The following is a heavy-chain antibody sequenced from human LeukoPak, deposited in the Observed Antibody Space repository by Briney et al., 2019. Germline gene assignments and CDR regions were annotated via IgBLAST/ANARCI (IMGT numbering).Heavy chain of an antibody. CDR3: ARDKPQWWLPLYRKGWFDP. Sequence: ASVKVSCKASGYTFTSYYIHWVRQAPGQGLEWMGIINPSGGSTSYAQKFQGRVTMTRDTSTSTVYMELSSLRSEDTAVYYCARDKPQWWLPLYRKGWFDPWGQGTLVTVSS. CDR1: GYTFTSYY. J-gene: IGHJ5*02. CDR2: INPSGGST. V-gene: IGHV1-46*01. D-gene: IGHD5-12*01.